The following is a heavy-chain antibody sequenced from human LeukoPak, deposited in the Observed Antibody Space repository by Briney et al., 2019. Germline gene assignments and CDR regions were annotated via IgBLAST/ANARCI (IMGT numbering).Heavy chain of an antibody. V-gene: IGHV4-59*01. D-gene: IGHD3-22*01. Sequence: SETLSLTCTVSGGSISSYYWSWIRQPPGKGLEWIGYIYYSGSTNYNPSLKSRVTISVDTSKNQCSLKLSSVTAADTAVYYCARYYYDSSGYYYGYFGYWGQGTLVTVSS. CDR3: ARYYYDSSGYYYGYFGY. CDR1: GGSISSYY. CDR2: IYYSGST. J-gene: IGHJ4*02.